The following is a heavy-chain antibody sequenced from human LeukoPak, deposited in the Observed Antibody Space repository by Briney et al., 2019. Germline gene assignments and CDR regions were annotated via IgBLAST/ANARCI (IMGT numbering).Heavy chain of an antibody. V-gene: IGHV3-20*04. CDR1: GLTFDDYG. CDR2: INWNGGTT. D-gene: IGHD1-26*01. J-gene: IGHJ4*02. CDR3: ARNSGANVYTYSFQY. Sequence: GGSLRLSCVASGLTFDDYGMSWVRHAPGKGLEWVSGINWNGGTTTYADSVKGRFTISRDNAKNSLYLQMNSLRVEETAFYYCARNSGANVYTYSFQYWGRGTLVTVSS.